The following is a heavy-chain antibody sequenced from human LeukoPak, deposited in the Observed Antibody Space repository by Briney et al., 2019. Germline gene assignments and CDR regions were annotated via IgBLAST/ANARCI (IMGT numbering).Heavy chain of an antibody. V-gene: IGHV4-61*02. D-gene: IGHD4-17*01. CDR3: ARENSYGDYIDY. J-gene: IGHJ4*02. CDR1: GGSISSGSYY. Sequence: SETLSLTCTVSGGSISSGSYYWRWIRQPAGTGLEWIGRIYTSGSTNYNPSLKSRVTISVDTSKNQFSLKLSSVTAADTAVYYCARENSYGDYIDYWGQGTLVTVS. CDR2: IYTSGST.